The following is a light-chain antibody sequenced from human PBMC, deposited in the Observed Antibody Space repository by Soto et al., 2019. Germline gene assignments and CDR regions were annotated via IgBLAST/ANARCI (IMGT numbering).Light chain of an antibody. CDR2: DVS. CDR1: QTISTY. V-gene: IGKV1-39*01. J-gene: IGKJ4*01. Sequence: DIQMTQSPSSLSASVGDRVTISCRASQTISTYLHWYQHKPGKVPRRLISDVSTLQSGVPGRFRGSGSETEFTLTITYLQPEDFATYYCQQGYSIHALTFGGGTKVELK. CDR3: QQGYSIHALT.